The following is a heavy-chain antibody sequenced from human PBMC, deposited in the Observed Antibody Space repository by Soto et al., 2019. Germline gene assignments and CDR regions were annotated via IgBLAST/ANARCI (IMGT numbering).Heavy chain of an antibody. V-gene: IGHV6-1*01. D-gene: IGHD3-10*01. CDR1: GDSVSSNSAA. Sequence: SQTLSLTCAISGDSVSSNSAAWNWIRQSPSRGLEWLGRTYYRSKWYNDCAVSVKSRITINPDTSKNQFSLRLTAVTAADTAMYYCARKAYYASGRINLFDSWGQGTLVTVSS. CDR2: TYYRSKWYN. CDR3: ARKAYYASGRINLFDS. J-gene: IGHJ4*02.